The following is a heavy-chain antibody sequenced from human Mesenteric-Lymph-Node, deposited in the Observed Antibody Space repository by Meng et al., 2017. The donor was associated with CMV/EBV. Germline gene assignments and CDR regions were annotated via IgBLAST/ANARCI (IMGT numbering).Heavy chain of an antibody. CDR1: GFTFDDYA. J-gene: IGHJ6*02. CDR3: ARDDWVRGAVDV. D-gene: IGHD3-10*01. V-gene: IGHV3-7*01. Sequence: GESLKISCAASGFTFDDYAMHWVRQAPGKGLEWVANIKQDGSEKYYVDSVKGRFTISRDNAKNSLYLQMNSLRAEDTAVYYCARDDWVRGAVDVWGQGTTVTVSS. CDR2: IKQDGSEK.